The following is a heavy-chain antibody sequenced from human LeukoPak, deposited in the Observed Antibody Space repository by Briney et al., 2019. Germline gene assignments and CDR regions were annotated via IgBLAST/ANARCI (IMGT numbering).Heavy chain of an antibody. Sequence: PSETVSLTCTVSGGSISSTHYYWGWIRQPPGKGLEWIGTIYYTGTTYYNPSLKSRVTISVDTSKNQFSLKLNSVTAADTAVYYCARDVVGAAGPFNYWGQGILVTVSS. CDR3: ARDVVGAAGPFNY. V-gene: IGHV4-39*07. CDR2: IYYTGTT. D-gene: IGHD6-13*01. CDR1: GGSISSTHYY. J-gene: IGHJ4*02.